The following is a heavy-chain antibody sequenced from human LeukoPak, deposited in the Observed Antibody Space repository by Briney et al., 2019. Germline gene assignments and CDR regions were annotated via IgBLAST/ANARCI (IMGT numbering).Heavy chain of an antibody. J-gene: IGHJ5*02. Sequence: ASVKVSCKASGNTFTGYYMHWVRQAPGQGLEWMGWINPNSGGTNYAQKLQGRVTMTTDTSTSTAYMELRSLRSDDTAVYYCARTHGYGDRYNWFDPWGQGTLVTVSS. V-gene: IGHV1-2*02. CDR3: ARTHGYGDRYNWFDP. D-gene: IGHD4-17*01. CDR2: INPNSGGT. CDR1: GNTFTGYY.